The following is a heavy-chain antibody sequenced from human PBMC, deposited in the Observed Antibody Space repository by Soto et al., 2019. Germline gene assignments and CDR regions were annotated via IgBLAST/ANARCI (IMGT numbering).Heavy chain of an antibody. D-gene: IGHD1-26*01. CDR3: ARAHGTSWYNWFDP. Sequence: QVQLVQSGAELKKPGSSVKVSCKAFGGNFTNYGISWVRQAPGQGLEWMGGIIPLFGTTNYAQKFRGRVTVTADESTSTVYMELNSLRSEDTAIYYCARAHGTSWYNWFDPWGQGTLVTVSS. CDR1: GGNFTNYG. CDR2: IIPLFGTT. J-gene: IGHJ5*02. V-gene: IGHV1-69*01.